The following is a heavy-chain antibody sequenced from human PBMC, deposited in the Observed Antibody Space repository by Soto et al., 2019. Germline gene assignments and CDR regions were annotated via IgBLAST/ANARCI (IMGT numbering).Heavy chain of an antibody. D-gene: IGHD4-17*01. J-gene: IGHJ4*02. CDR2: MWYDGSNK. CDR3: ARENAYGDPNSFDY. Sequence: QVQLVESGGGVVQPGRSLRLSCAASGFTFSSYGMHWVRQAPGKGLEWVAFMWYDGSNKYYADSVKGRFTISRDNSKNSLYLQMNSLRAEDTAVYYCARENAYGDPNSFDYWGQGTLVTVSS. CDR1: GFTFSSYG. V-gene: IGHV3-33*01.